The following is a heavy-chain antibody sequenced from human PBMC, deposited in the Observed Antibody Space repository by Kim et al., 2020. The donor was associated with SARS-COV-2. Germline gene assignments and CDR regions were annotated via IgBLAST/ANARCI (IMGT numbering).Heavy chain of an antibody. CDR2: IIPIFGTA. J-gene: IGHJ5*02. V-gene: IGHV1-69*13. CDR1: GGTFSSYA. Sequence: SVKVSCKASGGTFSSYAISWVRQAPGQGLEWMGGIIPIFGTANYAQKFQGRVTITADESTSTAYMELSSLRSEDTAVYYCAREGYSYGTLNWFDPWGQGTLVTVSS. CDR3: AREGYSYGTLNWFDP. D-gene: IGHD5-18*01.